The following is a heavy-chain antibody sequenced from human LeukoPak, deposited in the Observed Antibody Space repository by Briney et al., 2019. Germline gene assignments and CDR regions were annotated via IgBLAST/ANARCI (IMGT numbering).Heavy chain of an antibody. Sequence: PSETLSLTCTVSGGSISSSSYYWGWIRQPPGKGLEWIGSIYYSGSTYYNPSLKSRVTISVDTSKNQFSLKLSSVTAADTAVYYCARGLPYGHHCSGGSCYSGTIFDYWGQGTLVTVSS. J-gene: IGHJ4*02. D-gene: IGHD2-15*01. CDR3: ARGLPYGHHCSGGSCYSGTIFDY. CDR2: IYYSGST. CDR1: GGSISSSSYY. V-gene: IGHV4-39*07.